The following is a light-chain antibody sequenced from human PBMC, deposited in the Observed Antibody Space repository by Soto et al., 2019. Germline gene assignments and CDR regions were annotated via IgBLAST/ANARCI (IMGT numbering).Light chain of an antibody. J-gene: IGLJ2*01. CDR1: SSNIGVNT. V-gene: IGLV3-21*04. CDR2: NDR. Sequence: VLTQPPSASGTPGQRVTISCSGGSSNIGVNTVTWYQQRPGLAPVLVIYNDRDRPSGIPERFSGSTSVNTATLTISGAEAGDEADYYCQVWDSTTEHVVFGGGTKLTVL. CDR3: QVWDSTTEHVV.